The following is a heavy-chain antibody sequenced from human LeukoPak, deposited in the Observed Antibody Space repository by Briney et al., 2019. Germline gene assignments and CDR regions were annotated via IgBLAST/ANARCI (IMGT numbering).Heavy chain of an antibody. V-gene: IGHV1-3*01. CDR1: GYTFTSYA. D-gene: IGHD4-17*01. CDR3: ARVYGDYVQNAFDI. Sequence: ASVKVSCKASGYTFTSYAMHWVRQAPGQRLEWMGWINAGNGNTKYSQKFQGRVTITRDTSASTAYMELSSLRSEDTAVYYCARVYGDYVQNAFDIWGQGTMVTVSS. CDR2: INAGNGNT. J-gene: IGHJ3*02.